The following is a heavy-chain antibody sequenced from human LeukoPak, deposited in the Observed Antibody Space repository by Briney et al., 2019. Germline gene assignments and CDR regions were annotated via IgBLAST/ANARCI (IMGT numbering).Heavy chain of an antibody. V-gene: IGHV1-18*01. CDR1: GYSFTSFG. Sequence: GASVKVSCMASGYSFTSFGLSWVRQAPGQGPEWMGWISAASGSTNYAQKFQDRVTMTTDTSTTTVYMELRSLRSDDTAVYYCARTRDIVVVPATQPLNDYWGQGTLVTVSS. D-gene: IGHD2-2*01. CDR3: ARTRDIVVVPATQPLNDY. J-gene: IGHJ4*02. CDR2: ISAASGST.